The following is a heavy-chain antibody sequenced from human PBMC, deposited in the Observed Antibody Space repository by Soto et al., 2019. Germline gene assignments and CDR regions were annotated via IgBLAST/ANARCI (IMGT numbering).Heavy chain of an antibody. J-gene: IGHJ4*02. D-gene: IGHD3-16*01. CDR3: ARADDYVWGSDY. CDR2: ISYDGSNK. V-gene: IGHV3-30-3*01. Sequence: QVPLVESGGGVVQPGRSLRLSCAASGFTFSSYAMHWVRQAPGKGLEWVAVISYDGSNKYYADSVKGRFTISRDNSKNTLYLQMNSLRAEDTAVYYCARADDYVWGSDYWGQGTLVTVSS. CDR1: GFTFSSYA.